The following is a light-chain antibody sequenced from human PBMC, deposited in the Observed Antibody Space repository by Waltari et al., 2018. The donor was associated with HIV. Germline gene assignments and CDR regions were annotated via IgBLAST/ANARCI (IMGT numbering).Light chain of an antibody. Sequence: DIQMTQSPSSLSASVGDRVTITCRASQSISNYLNWYQQKPGKAPKLLIYAASNLQSGVQSGFSGSGSGTDFTLTISSLQPEDFATYYCQQSYNTSYSFGQGTKREIK. V-gene: IGKV1-39*01. CDR2: AAS. CDR3: QQSYNTSYS. CDR1: QSISNY. J-gene: IGKJ2*03.